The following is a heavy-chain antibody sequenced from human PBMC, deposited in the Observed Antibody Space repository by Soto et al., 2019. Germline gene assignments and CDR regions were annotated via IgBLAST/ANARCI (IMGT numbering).Heavy chain of an antibody. Sequence: SLRLSCAASGFTFSSYAMSWVRQAPGKGLEWVSGIDGSGRNTYYADSVKGRFTISRDNSKNTLSVQMDSLRVEDTALYYCAKDGGSVCSGGTCYFQAPDYWGQGTLVTVSS. D-gene: IGHD2-8*02. CDR3: AKDGGSVCSGGTCYFQAPDY. CDR1: GFTFSSYA. V-gene: IGHV3-23*01. CDR2: IDGSGRNT. J-gene: IGHJ4*02.